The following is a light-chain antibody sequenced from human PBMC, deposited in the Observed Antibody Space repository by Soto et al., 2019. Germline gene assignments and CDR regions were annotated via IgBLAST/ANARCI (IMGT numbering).Light chain of an antibody. CDR1: QSVSSY. Sequence: IVLTQSPATLSLSPGERATLSCRASQSVSSYLAWYQQKPGQAPRLLIYDAFNRATGIPARFSGSGSGTDFTLTISSLQPEDFVTYYCQQTYSTPITFGQGTRLEIK. CDR3: QQTYSTPIT. CDR2: DAF. J-gene: IGKJ5*01. V-gene: IGKV3-11*01.